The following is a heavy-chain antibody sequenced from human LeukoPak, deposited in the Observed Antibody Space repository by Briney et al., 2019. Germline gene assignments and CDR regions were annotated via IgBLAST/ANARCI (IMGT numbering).Heavy chain of an antibody. CDR2: IKTKADSYAT. V-gene: IGHV3-73*01. CDR1: GFTFSGSA. J-gene: IGHJ4*02. Sequence: GGSLRLSCAASGFTFSGSAMHWVRQASGKGREWVGRIKTKADSYATAYAASVKGRFTISRDDSKNTAYLQMTRLKTEDTAVYYCTRLHYSSGWTGFGYWGQGTLVTVSS. D-gene: IGHD6-25*01. CDR3: TRLHYSSGWTGFGY.